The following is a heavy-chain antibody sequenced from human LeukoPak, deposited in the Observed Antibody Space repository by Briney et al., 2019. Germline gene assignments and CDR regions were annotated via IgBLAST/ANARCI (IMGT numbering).Heavy chain of an antibody. V-gene: IGHV4-4*07. Sequence: SETLSLTCTVSDDPVTTSYGSWIRQPAGKGLEWIGRVSRTGGILYNSSFRGRFTLSVDTSNNRFSLAVSAVTAADTAVYYCARGNGWKLHDYWGQGIQITVSS. CDR1: DDPVTTSY. J-gene: IGHJ4*02. D-gene: IGHD5-24*01. CDR3: ARGNGWKLHDY. CDR2: VSRTGGI.